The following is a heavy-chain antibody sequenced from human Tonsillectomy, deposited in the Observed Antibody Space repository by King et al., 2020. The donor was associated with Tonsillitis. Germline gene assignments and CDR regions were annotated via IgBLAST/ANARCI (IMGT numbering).Heavy chain of an antibody. V-gene: IGHV3-7*01. D-gene: IGHD1-1*01. J-gene: IGHJ4*02. CDR1: GFAFSSYN. CDR3: VGNWN. Sequence: GQLVESGGDLVQPGGSLRLSCTTSGFAFSSYNMHWVRQAPGKGLEWVATIKPDGNEKNYVGSVRGRFTISRDNAKNSVYLQMNSLRDEDTAVYYCVGNWNWGQGTLVTVSS. CDR2: IKPDGNEK.